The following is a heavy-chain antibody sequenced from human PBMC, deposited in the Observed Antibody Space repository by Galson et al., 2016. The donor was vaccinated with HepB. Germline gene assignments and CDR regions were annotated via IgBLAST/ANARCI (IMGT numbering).Heavy chain of an antibody. V-gene: IGHV3-30-3*01. CDR3: ASPPGSPMTYFDADYSSHSPFYDAFHI. D-gene: IGHD2-21*02. CDR2: ISYDGNKE. CDR1: RFNFNKYA. Sequence: SLRLSCAASRFNFNKYAMHWVRQAPGKGLEWVAIISYDGNKEYYADSVKGRFTISRDNSKNTLFLQMNSLRTEDTAIYYCASPPGSPMTYFDADYSSHSPFYDAFHIWGQGTMVTVSS. J-gene: IGHJ3*02.